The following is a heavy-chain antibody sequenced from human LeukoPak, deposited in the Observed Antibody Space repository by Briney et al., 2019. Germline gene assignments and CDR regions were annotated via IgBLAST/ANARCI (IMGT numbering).Heavy chain of an antibody. CDR3: AELGITMIGGV. D-gene: IGHD3-10*02. J-gene: IGHJ6*04. Sequence: GGSLRLSCAASGFTFNNAWMSWVRQAPGKGLEWVSYISSSGSTIYYADSVKGRFTISRDNAKNSLYLQMNSLRAEDTAVYYCAELGITMIGGVWGKGTTVTISS. CDR1: GFTFNNAW. CDR2: ISSSGSTI. V-gene: IGHV3-11*04.